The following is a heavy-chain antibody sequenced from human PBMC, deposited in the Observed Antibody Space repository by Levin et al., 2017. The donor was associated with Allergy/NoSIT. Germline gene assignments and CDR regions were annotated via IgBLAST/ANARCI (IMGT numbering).Heavy chain of an antibody. CDR1: GFTFTAYY. D-gene: IGHD6-19*01. CDR2: INPNTGGT. Sequence: GESLKISCQASGFTFTAYYIHWVRQAPGQGLEWMAWINPNTGGTNYAPRFQGSVTVTRDTSISTAYMELSSLISDDTAVYYCARGGGSSGRYSSKAEYWGQGTLVSVSS. J-gene: IGHJ4*02. V-gene: IGHV1-2*02. CDR3: ARGGGSSGRYSSKAEY.